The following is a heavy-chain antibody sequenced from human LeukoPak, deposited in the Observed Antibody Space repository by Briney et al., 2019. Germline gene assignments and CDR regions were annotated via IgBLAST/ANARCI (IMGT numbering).Heavy chain of an antibody. D-gene: IGHD3-3*01. J-gene: IGHJ3*02. CDR1: GCTLSSYN. V-gene: IGHV3-21*01. Sequence: GGSLRLSCAASGCTLSSYNMNWVRQAPGKGLEWVSSISSSSSYIYYADSVKGRFTISRDNAKNSLYLQMNSLRAEDTAVYYCARNWVYYDFWSAPDDAFDIWGQGTMVTVSS. CDR3: ARNWVYYDFWSAPDDAFDI. CDR2: ISSSSSYI.